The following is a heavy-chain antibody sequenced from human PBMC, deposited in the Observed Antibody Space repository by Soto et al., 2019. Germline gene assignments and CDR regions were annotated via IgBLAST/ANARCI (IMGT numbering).Heavy chain of an antibody. CDR3: AENNLRSGWPP. Sequence: EVQLLESGGGLVQPGGSLRLSCSASGFTFSSYAMSWVRQAPGKGLEWVSTISGSGGSTYYADSVKGRFTISRDNSKNTLYLQMNSLRAEDTAVYYCAENNLRSGWPPWGQGTLVTVS. CDR1: GFTFSSYA. D-gene: IGHD6-19*01. V-gene: IGHV3-23*01. CDR2: ISGSGGST. J-gene: IGHJ5*02.